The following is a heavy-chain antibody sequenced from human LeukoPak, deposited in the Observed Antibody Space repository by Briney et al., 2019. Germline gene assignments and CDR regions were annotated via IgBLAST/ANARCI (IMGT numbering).Heavy chain of an antibody. Sequence: GASVKVSCKASGATFSSYAISWVRQAPGQGLEWMGGIIPIFGTANYAQKFQGRVTITADESTSTAYMELSSLRSEDTAVYYCARAAVDTAMGYFDYWGQGTLVTVSS. V-gene: IGHV1-69*13. CDR2: IIPIFGTA. CDR1: GATFSSYA. J-gene: IGHJ4*02. CDR3: ARAAVDTAMGYFDY. D-gene: IGHD5-18*01.